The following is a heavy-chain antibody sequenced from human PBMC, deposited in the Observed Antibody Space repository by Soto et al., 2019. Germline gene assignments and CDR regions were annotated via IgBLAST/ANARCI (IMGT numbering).Heavy chain of an antibody. V-gene: IGHV3-74*01. CDR2: INGDESTT. Sequence: GGSLRLSCAASGFTFSHHWMHWVRQSPGKGLVWVSRINGDESTTDYADSVQGRFTISRDNTKNTVYLQMNSLRDEDTGVYYCARDRGYNYGSAFDPRGQGTLVTVS. CDR1: GFTFSHHW. CDR3: ARDRGYNYGSAFDP. D-gene: IGHD5-18*01. J-gene: IGHJ5*02.